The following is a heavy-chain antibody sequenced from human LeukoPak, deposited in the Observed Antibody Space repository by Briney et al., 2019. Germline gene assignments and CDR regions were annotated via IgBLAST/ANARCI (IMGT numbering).Heavy chain of an antibody. CDR3: AKESSGYSTDHFDP. CDR2: ISGSGGST. Sequence: GGSLRPSCAASGFPFSSYAMSWVRQAPGKGLEWVSAISGSGGSTYYADSVKGRFTISRDNSKTTLYLQMNSLRAEDTAVYYCAKESSGYSTDHFDPWGQGTLVTVSS. J-gene: IGHJ5*02. V-gene: IGHV3-23*01. CDR1: GFPFSSYA. D-gene: IGHD3-3*01.